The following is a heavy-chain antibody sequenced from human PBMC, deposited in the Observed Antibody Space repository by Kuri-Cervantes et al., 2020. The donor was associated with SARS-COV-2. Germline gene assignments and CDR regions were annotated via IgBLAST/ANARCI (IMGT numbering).Heavy chain of an antibody. D-gene: IGHD3-10*02. V-gene: IGHV3-30*02. J-gene: IGHJ4*02. CDR1: GFTFSSYA. CDR2: IRYDGSNK. CDR3: AKVFGVGSNIKYFDH. Sequence: GESLKISCAASGFTFSSYAMHWVRQAPGKGLEWVAFIRYDGSNKYYADSVKGRFTISRDNSKNTLYLQMNSLRVEDTALYYCAKVFGVGSNIKYFDHWGQGTVVTVSS.